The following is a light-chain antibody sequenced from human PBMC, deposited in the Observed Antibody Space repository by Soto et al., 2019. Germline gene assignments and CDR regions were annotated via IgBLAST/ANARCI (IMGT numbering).Light chain of an antibody. CDR3: QQYYSRKT. V-gene: IGKV1-5*03. CDR1: QSISSW. CDR2: KAS. Sequence: DIQMTQSPSTLSASVGDSVTITCRASQSISSWLAWYQQKPGNLPNLLIYKASTLDSGVPSRFSGSGSGTAFTLTINSLQPDDFATYYCQQYYSRKTFGQGTKVQI. J-gene: IGKJ1*01.